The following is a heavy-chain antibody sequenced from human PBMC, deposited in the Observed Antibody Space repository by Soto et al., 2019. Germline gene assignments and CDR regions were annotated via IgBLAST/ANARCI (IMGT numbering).Heavy chain of an antibody. Sequence: GGSLRLSCAASGFTFSDYYMSWIRQAPGKGLEWVSYISSSGSTIYYADSVKGRFTISRDNAKNSLYLQMNSLRAEEPAVYYCARGPLEVVVAATLQYYFDYWGQGTLVTVSS. D-gene: IGHD2-15*01. J-gene: IGHJ4*02. CDR2: ISSSGSTI. CDR3: ARGPLEVVVAATLQYYFDY. CDR1: GFTFSDYY. V-gene: IGHV3-11*01.